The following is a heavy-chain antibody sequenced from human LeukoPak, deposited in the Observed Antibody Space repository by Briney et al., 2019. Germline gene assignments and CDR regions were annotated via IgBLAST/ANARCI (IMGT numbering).Heavy chain of an antibody. V-gene: IGHV4-38-2*01. D-gene: IGHD3-22*01. CDR3: ARVPHSVEGSMKAVFIHYFDY. CDR2: IDHSGSA. J-gene: IGHJ4*02. Sequence: KPSETLSLSCAVSGYSINSGYCWGWIRQPPGKGLEWIGCIDHSGSAHYNPSLKNRATISVDTSKNEFSLKLSSVTATDTAVYYCARVPHSVEGSMKAVFIHYFDYWGQGSLVTVSS. CDR1: GYSINSGYC.